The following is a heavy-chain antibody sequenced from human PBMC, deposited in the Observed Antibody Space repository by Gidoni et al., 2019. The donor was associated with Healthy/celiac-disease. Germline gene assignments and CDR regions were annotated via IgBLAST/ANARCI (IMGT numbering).Heavy chain of an antibody. Sequence: VKLQESGPGLVKPSETLSLTCSVSGGSISCYYWSWIRQPPGKGLEWIGYIYYSGSTNYNPSLKSRVTISVDTSKNQFSLKLSSVTAADTAVYYCARDGYRNGAFDIWGQGTMVTVSS. CDR3: ARDGYRNGAFDI. D-gene: IGHD5-12*01. CDR1: GGSISCYY. J-gene: IGHJ3*02. CDR2: IYYSGST. V-gene: IGHV4-59*01.